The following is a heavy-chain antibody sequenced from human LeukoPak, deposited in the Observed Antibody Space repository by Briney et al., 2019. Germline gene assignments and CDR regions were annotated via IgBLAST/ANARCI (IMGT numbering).Heavy chain of an antibody. Sequence: PSETLSLTCTVSSGSITSGDYYWSWIRQPPGKGLEWIGYSDHSGSTYYNPSLKSRLIISVDTSKNQFSLKLGSVTAADTAVYYCARGWLPDYYFDCWGQGTLVTVSS. J-gene: IGHJ4*02. CDR3: ARGWLPDYYFDC. CDR1: SGSITSGDYY. D-gene: IGHD6-19*01. V-gene: IGHV4-30-4*01. CDR2: SDHSGST.